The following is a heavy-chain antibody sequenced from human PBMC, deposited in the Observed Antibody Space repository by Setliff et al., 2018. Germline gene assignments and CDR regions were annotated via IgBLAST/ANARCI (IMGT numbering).Heavy chain of an antibody. V-gene: IGHV1-46*01. J-gene: IGHJ1*01. CDR2: INPSGGST. CDR3: ARGGGGPDSSGYFEYFQH. Sequence: ASVKVSCKASGYTFTSYYMHWVRQAPGQGLEWMGIINPSGGSTSYAQKFQGRVTMTRDTSTSTVYMELSSLRSEDTAAYYCARGGGGPDSSGYFEYFQHWGQGTLVTVSS. CDR1: GYTFTSYY. D-gene: IGHD3-22*01.